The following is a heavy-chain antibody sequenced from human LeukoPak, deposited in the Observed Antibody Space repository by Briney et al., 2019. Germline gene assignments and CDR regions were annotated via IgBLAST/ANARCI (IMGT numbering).Heavy chain of an antibody. D-gene: IGHD2-15*01. Sequence: SETLSLTCAVSGGSISSGGYSWSWIRQPPGKGLEWIGYIYHSGSIYYNPSLKSRVTISVDRSKNQFSLKLSSVTAADTAVYYCASGVVVAHYYYGMDVWGQGTTVTVSS. CDR2: IYHSGSI. CDR3: ASGVVVAHYYYGMDV. V-gene: IGHV4-30-2*01. J-gene: IGHJ6*02. CDR1: GGSISSGGYS.